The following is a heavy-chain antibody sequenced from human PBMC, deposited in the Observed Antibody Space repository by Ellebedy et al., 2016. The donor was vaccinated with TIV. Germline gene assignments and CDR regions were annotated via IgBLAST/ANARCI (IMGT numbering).Heavy chain of an antibody. CDR3: ARALGYCSGGSCYEVRLDY. V-gene: IGHV4-59*01. CDR2: IYYSGST. CDR1: GGSINSYY. J-gene: IGHJ4*02. D-gene: IGHD2-15*01. Sequence: MPSETLSLTCTVSGGSINSYYWSWIRQPPGKGLEWIGYIYYSGSTNYNPSLKSRVTISVDTSKNQFSLKLSSVTAADTAVYYCARALGYCSGGSCYEVRLDYWGQGTLVTVSS.